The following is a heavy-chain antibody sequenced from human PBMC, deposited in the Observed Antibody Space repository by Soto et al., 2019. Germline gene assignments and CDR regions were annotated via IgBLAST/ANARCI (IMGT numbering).Heavy chain of an antibody. CDR2: ISANNGNT. CDR1: GYTFTNYG. J-gene: IGHJ4*02. V-gene: IGHV1-18*01. Sequence: QVQLVQSGAEVKKPGASVKVSCKASGYTFTNYGISWVRQAPGQGLEWMGWISANNGNTNHEQKLQGRVTMTTDTSTSTAYMGLRSLRSDATAVYSCASARGTSALDSCRQGTLVTVSS. D-gene: IGHD3-10*01. CDR3: ASARGTSALDS.